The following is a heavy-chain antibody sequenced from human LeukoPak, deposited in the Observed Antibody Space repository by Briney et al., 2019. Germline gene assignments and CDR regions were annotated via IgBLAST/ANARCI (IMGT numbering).Heavy chain of an antibody. D-gene: IGHD4-11*01. Sequence: SETLSLTCAVYGGSFSGYYWSWIRQPPGKGLEWIGEINHSGSINYNPSLKSRVTISVDTSKNQFSLKLSSVTAADTAVYYCARVLTTDDHLRPYYYYGMDVWGQETTVTVSS. CDR1: GGSFSGYY. V-gene: IGHV4-34*01. J-gene: IGHJ6*02. CDR3: ARVLTTDDHLRPYYYYGMDV. CDR2: INHSGSI.